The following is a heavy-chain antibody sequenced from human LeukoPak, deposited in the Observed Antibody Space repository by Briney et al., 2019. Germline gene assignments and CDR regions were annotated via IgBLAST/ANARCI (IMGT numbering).Heavy chain of an antibody. Sequence: GGSLRLSCAASGFTFSSYWMHWVRQAPGKGLVWVSRINSDGSSTSYADSVKGRFTISRDNAKNTLYLQMNSLRVEDTAVYYCARDGGVSRNYYGNAVGSWFDLWGQGTLVTVSS. V-gene: IGHV3-74*01. D-gene: IGHD1-26*01. CDR2: INSDGSST. J-gene: IGHJ5*02. CDR3: ARDGGVSRNYYGNAVGSWFDL. CDR1: GFTFSSYW.